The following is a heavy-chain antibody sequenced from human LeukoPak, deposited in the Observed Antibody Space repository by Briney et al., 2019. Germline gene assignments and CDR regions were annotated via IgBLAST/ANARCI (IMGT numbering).Heavy chain of an antibody. D-gene: IGHD6-13*01. CDR3: AKGPRYSSSWYSDY. V-gene: IGHV3-23*01. CDR2: ISGSGGST. CDR1: GFTFSSYA. J-gene: IGHJ4*02. Sequence: PGGSLRLSCTASGFTFSSYAMSWVRQALGKGLEWVSAISGSGGSTYYADSVKGRFTISRDNSKNTLYLQMNSLRAEDTAVYYCAKGPRYSSSWYSDYWGQGTLVTVSS.